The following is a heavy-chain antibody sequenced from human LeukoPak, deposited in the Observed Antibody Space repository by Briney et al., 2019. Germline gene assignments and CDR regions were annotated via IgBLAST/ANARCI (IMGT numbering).Heavy chain of an antibody. D-gene: IGHD5-24*01. Sequence: ATLKVSCKASGGTFRSYAISWVRQAPGQGLEWMGGIIPIFGTANYAQKCQGRVTITADESTSTAYMELSSLRSEDTAVYYCASGMATATDYWGQGTLVTVSS. J-gene: IGHJ4*02. CDR3: ASGMATATDY. V-gene: IGHV1-69*13. CDR1: GGTFRSYA. CDR2: IIPIFGTA.